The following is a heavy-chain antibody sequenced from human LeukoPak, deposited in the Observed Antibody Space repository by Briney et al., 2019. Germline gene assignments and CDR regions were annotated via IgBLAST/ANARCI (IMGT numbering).Heavy chain of an antibody. D-gene: IGHD5-18*01. V-gene: IGHV3-21*01. CDR1: GFTFSSYS. Sequence: GGSLRLSCVASGFTFSSYSMTWVRQAPGKGLEWVSSISSSSDYIYYADSVKGRFTISRDNAKNSLYLQMNSLRAEDTAVYYCARAAGYGSFDYWGQGTLVTVSS. CDR2: ISSSSDYI. J-gene: IGHJ4*02. CDR3: ARAAGYGSFDY.